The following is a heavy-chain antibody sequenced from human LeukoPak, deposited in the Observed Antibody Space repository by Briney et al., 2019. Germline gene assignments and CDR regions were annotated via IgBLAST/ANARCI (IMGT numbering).Heavy chain of an antibody. CDR3: AALATGTTLPRNWFDP. J-gene: IGHJ5*02. CDR2: IYYSGST. D-gene: IGHD1-7*01. CDR1: GGSISSSSYY. Sequence: SETLSLTCTVSGGSISSSSYYWGWIRQPPGKGLEWIGYIYYSGSTNYNPSLKSRVTISVDTSKNQFSLKLSSVTAADTAVYYCAALATGTTLPRNWFDPWGQGTLVTVSS. V-gene: IGHV4-61*05.